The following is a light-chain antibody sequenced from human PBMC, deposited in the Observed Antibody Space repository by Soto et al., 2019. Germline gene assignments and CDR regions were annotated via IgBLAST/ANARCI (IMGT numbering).Light chain of an antibody. J-gene: IGKJ1*01. CDR2: KAS. CDR3: QQYNTYPWT. V-gene: IGKV1-5*03. Sequence: DIQMTQSPSTLSASVGDRVTITCRASQSISTWLAWYQQKPGKAPNLLIYKASSLESGVPSRFSGSRGGTEFALTISSLQPDDFATYYCQQYNTYPWTFGQGTKVEIK. CDR1: QSISTW.